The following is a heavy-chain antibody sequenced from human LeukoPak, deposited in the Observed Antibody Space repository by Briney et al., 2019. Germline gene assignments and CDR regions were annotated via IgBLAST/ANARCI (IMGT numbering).Heavy chain of an antibody. CDR1: GGSVSSGSYY. J-gene: IGHJ4*02. CDR2: IYYSGST. CDR3: ARRYYDILTGSFDY. V-gene: IGHV4-61*01. D-gene: IGHD3-9*01. Sequence: PSETLSLTCTVSGGSVSSGSYYWSWIRQPPGKGLEWIGYIYYSGSTNYNPSLKSRVTISVDTSKNQFSLKLSFVTAADTAVYYCARRYYDILTGSFDYWGQGTLVTVSS.